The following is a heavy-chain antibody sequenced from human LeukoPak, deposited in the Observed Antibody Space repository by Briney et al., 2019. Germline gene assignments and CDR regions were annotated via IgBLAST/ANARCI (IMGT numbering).Heavy chain of an antibody. CDR2: IIPIFGTA. V-gene: IGHV1-69*06. Sequence: ASVKVSCKASGGTFSSYAISWVRQAPGQGLEWMGGIIPIFGTANYAQKFQGRVTITADKSTSTAYMELSSLRSEDTAVYYCARTSPRRNTYYYDSSANWFDPWGQGTLVTVSS. D-gene: IGHD3-22*01. CDR1: GGTFSSYA. CDR3: ARTSPRRNTYYYDSSANWFDP. J-gene: IGHJ5*02.